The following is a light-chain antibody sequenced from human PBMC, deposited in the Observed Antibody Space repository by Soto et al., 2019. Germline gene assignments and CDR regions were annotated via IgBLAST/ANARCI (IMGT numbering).Light chain of an antibody. V-gene: IGKV3-15*01. CDR1: QSVSSN. CDR2: GAS. Sequence: EIVMTQSPATLSVSPGERATLSCRASQSVSSNLAWYQQKPGQAPRLLIHGASTRATGISARFSGSGSGTEFTLTISSLQSEDFAVYYCQQYNNWPRTFGQGTKVE. J-gene: IGKJ1*01. CDR3: QQYNNWPRT.